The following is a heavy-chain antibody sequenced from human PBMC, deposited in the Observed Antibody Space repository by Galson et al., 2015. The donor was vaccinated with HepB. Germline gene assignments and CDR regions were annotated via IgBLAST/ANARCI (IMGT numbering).Heavy chain of an antibody. Sequence: SLRLSCAASGFTFSSHWMTWVRQAPGKGLEWVANIKPDGSEKYYLDSLKGRFTISRDNAKNSLFLQVNRLRAEDTAMYYCARDPYNCGGDCYFYGAFDIWGQGTMVTVSS. CDR2: IKPDGSEK. CDR3: ARDPYNCGGDCYFYGAFDI. CDR1: GFTFSSHW. V-gene: IGHV3-7*01. D-gene: IGHD2-21*02. J-gene: IGHJ3*02.